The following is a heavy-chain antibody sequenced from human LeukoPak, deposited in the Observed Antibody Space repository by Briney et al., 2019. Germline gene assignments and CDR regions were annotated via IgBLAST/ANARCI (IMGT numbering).Heavy chain of an antibody. J-gene: IGHJ4*02. CDR2: ISSSSSYI. Sequence: GGSLRLSCAASGFTFSSYSMNWVRQAPGKGLEWVSSISSSSSYIYYADSVKGRFTISRDNAKNSLYLRMNSLRAEDTAVYYCASYDSSGYYWVAVDYWGQGTLVTVSS. D-gene: IGHD3-22*01. CDR3: ASYDSSGYYWVAVDY. V-gene: IGHV3-21*01. CDR1: GFTFSSYS.